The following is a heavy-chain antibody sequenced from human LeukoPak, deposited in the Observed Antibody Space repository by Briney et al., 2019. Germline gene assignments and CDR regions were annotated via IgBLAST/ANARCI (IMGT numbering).Heavy chain of an antibody. D-gene: IGHD3-22*01. CDR3: ARDPNSSGYYYYYYMDV. CDR2: TSSSSSTI. Sequence: GGSLRLSCAASGFTFSSYSMNWVRQAPGKGLEWVSYTSSSSSTIYYADSVKGRFTISRDNAKNSLYLQMNSLRAEDTAVYYCARDPNSSGYYYYYYMDVWGKGTTVTVSS. J-gene: IGHJ6*03. CDR1: GFTFSSYS. V-gene: IGHV3-48*01.